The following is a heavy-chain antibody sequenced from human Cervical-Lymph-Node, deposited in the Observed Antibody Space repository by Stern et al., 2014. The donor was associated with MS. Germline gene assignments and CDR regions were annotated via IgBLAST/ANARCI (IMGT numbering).Heavy chain of an antibody. D-gene: IGHD6-19*01. CDR1: GYTFTSNK. J-gene: IGHJ4*02. CDR2: INPGGGST. CDR3: ARDNGGWSVDS. Sequence: VQLVESGAEVKKPGASVKVSCKAFGYTFTSNKMHWGRQAPGHGLEWMGIINPGGGSTRYAQKLQGRVTMTRDTSTSTVYMELTSLRSEDTAVYSCARDNGGWSVDSWGQGTLVIVSS. V-gene: IGHV1-46*01.